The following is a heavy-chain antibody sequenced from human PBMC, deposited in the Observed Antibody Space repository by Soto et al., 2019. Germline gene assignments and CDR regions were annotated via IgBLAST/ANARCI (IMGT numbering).Heavy chain of an antibody. CDR2: ISYDGSNK. V-gene: IGHV3-30*04. CDR3: ARGPGAGNLHFYGMDV. J-gene: IGHJ6*02. CDR1: GFPFGSYA. D-gene: IGHD6-13*01. Sequence: QVQLVEFGGGVVQPGRSLRLSCAASGFPFGSYAMHWVRQAPGKGLEWVALISYDGSNKYYADSVKGRFIVSRDNSKNTLYLQMNSLRPEDTAVYYCARGPGAGNLHFYGMDVWGQGTTVTVSS.